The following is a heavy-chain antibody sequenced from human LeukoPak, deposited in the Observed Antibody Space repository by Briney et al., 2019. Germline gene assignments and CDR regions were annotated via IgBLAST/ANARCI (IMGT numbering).Heavy chain of an antibody. CDR1: GYTFTSYV. CDR3: ARGLATRRYTLVWTIQIWFDP. CDR2: MNPNSGNT. V-gene: IGHV1-8*01. D-gene: IGHD3/OR15-3a*01. J-gene: IGHJ5*02. Sequence: ASVKVSCKASGYTFTSYVINWVLQATGQGLEWMGWMNPNSGNTGYAQKFQGRVTMTRNTSISTAYMELSSLRSEDTAVYYCARGLATRRYTLVWTIQIWFDPWGQGTLVTVSS.